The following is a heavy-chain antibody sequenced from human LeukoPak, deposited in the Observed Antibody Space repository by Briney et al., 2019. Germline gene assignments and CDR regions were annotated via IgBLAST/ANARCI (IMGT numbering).Heavy chain of an antibody. V-gene: IGHV3-30*02. CDR1: GFTFSSYG. CDR3: AKDRKGGWYYFDY. J-gene: IGHJ4*02. CDR2: IRYDGSNK. D-gene: IGHD6-19*01. Sequence: GGSLRLSCAASGFTFSSYGMHWVRQAPGKGLVWVAFIRYDGSNKYYADSVKGRFTISRDNSKNTLYLQMNSLRAEDTAVYYCAKDRKGGWYYFDYWGQGTLVTVSS.